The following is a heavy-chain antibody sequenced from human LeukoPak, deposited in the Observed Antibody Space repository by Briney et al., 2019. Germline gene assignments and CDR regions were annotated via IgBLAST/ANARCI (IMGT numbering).Heavy chain of an antibody. CDR1: GFTFSSYA. CDR2: ISYDGSNK. D-gene: IGHD3-9*01. CDR3: ARVGDILTGYYPFDY. J-gene: IGHJ4*02. V-gene: IGHV3-30-3*01. Sequence: PGGSLRLSCAASGFTFSSYAMHWVRQAPGKGLEWVAVISYDGSNKYYADSVKGRFTISRDNSKNTLYLQMNSLRAEDTAVYYCARVGDILTGYYPFDYWGQGTLVTVSS.